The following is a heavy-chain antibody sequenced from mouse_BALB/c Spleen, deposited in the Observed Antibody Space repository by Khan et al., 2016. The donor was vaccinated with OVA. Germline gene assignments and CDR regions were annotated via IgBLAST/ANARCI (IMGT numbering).Heavy chain of an antibody. CDR3: ARHGYYAMDY. V-gene: IGHV5-17*02. CDR1: GFTFSSFG. Sequence: EVELVESGGGLEQPGGSRKLSCAASGFTFSSFGMHWVRQAPEKGLEWVAYISSGSGTIYYADTVKGRFTISRDTPKNTLFLQVTSLRSEDTAMYYCARHGYYAMDYWGQGTSVTVSS. CDR2: ISSGSGTI. D-gene: IGHD1-2*01. J-gene: IGHJ4*01.